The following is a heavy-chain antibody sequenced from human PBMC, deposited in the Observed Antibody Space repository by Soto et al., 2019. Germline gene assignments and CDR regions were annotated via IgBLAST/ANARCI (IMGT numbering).Heavy chain of an antibody. CDR2: ISYDGSNK. V-gene: IGHV3-30*18. CDR3: AKDRYHCSGGSCYSENFDY. Sequence: GESVRLSCAASGVTFSSYGMHWVRRAPGKGLDWVAVISYDGSNKYYADSVKGRFTISRDDSKNTLYLQMNSLRAEDTAVYYCAKDRYHCSGGSCYSENFDYWGQGTLVTVSS. CDR1: GVTFSSYG. J-gene: IGHJ4*02. D-gene: IGHD2-15*01.